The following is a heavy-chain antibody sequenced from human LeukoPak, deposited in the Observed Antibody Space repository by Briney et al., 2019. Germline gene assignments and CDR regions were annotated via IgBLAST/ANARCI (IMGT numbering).Heavy chain of an antibody. V-gene: IGHV4-39*02. D-gene: IGHD5-18*01. Sequence: SETLSLTCTVSGGSISSSSYYWGWIRQPPGKGLEWIGYIYYSGTTYYNPSLKSRLTISVDTSKNQFSLKLSSVTAADTAVYYCARDLRGYHDAFDIWGQGTMVTVSS. J-gene: IGHJ3*02. CDR3: ARDLRGYHDAFDI. CDR1: GGSISSSSYY. CDR2: IYYSGTT.